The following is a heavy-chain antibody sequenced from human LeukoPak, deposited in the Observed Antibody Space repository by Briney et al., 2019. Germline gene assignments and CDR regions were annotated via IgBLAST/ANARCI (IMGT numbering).Heavy chain of an antibody. CDR3: AREEGLSGTYYDAFDI. J-gene: IGHJ3*02. CDR1: GYRFSSCY. CDR2: INPSGGTT. Sequence: ASVKVSCKASGYRFSSCYMHWVRQAPGQGLEWMGIINPSGGTTTYAQKLRGRVTMTWDMSTATAYMDLSSLTSEDTAIYYCAREEGLSGTYYDAFDIWGQGTMVTVSS. V-gene: IGHV1-46*04. D-gene: IGHD1-26*01.